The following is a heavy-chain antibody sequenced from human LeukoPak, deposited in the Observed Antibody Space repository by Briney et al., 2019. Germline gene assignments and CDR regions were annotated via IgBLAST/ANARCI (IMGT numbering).Heavy chain of an antibody. CDR1: GYTFINYY. Sequence: ASVKVSCKASGYTFINYYLDWVRQAPGQGLVWMGQINPNTGSTNCAQMFQGRVTMTADTSTNTVYMELNSLTSDDTAVYYCARDLSGWGNSVYWGQGTLVTVSS. J-gene: IGHJ4*02. D-gene: IGHD5/OR15-5a*01. V-gene: IGHV1-46*01. CDR2: INPNTGST. CDR3: ARDLSGWGNSVY.